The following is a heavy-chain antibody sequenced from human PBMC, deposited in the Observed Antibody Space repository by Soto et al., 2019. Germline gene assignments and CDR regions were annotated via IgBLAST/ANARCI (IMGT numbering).Heavy chain of an antibody. CDR3: VRAPLVSYYADYCDN. CDR1: GYTFTNND. J-gene: IGHJ4*02. CDR2: MNPYSGNT. D-gene: IGHD3-16*01. V-gene: IGHV1-8*01. Sequence: QVQLVQSGAELKRPGASVKVSCKASGYTFTNNDINWVRQATGQGLEWMGWMNPYSGNTGYAQKFQGRVTISGDNSITTAYMEFGSMRSEYTAVYACVRAPLVSYYADYCDNGGQGPLVDLSA.